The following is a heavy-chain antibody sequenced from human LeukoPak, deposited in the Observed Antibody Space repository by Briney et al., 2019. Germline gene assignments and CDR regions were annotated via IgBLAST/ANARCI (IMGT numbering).Heavy chain of an antibody. CDR2: INPNTGNP. D-gene: IGHD5-18*01. V-gene: IGHV7-4-1*02. Sequence: ASVKVSCKASGYTFTSYAVVWVRQAPGQGLEWMGWINPNTGNPTYAQGFTGRFVFSLDTSVSTAYLQISSLKAEDTAVYYCARENTAMVNYFDYWGQGTLVTLSS. CDR3: ARENTAMVNYFDY. CDR1: GYTFTSYA. J-gene: IGHJ4*02.